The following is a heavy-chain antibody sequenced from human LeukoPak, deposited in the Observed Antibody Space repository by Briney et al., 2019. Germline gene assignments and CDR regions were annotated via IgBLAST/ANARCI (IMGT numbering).Heavy chain of an antibody. CDR3: ARVGLRFGELRYYYYGMDV. CDR2: IIPIPGIA. D-gene: IGHD3-10*01. Sequence: SVKVSCKASGGTFSSYAISWVRQAPGQGLEWMGRIIPIPGIANYAQKFQGRVTITADKSTSTAYMELSSLRSEDTAVYYCARVGLRFGELRYYYYGMDVWGQGTTVTVSS. V-gene: IGHV1-69*04. CDR1: GGTFSSYA. J-gene: IGHJ6*02.